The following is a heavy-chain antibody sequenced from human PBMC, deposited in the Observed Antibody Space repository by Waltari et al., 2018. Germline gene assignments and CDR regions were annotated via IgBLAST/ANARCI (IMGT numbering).Heavy chain of an antibody. J-gene: IGHJ4*02. CDR2: IYYSGST. V-gene: IGHV4-59*08. CDR1: GGSISSYY. Sequence: QVQLQESGPGLVKPSETLSLTCTVSGGSISSYYWSWIRQPPGKGLEWIGYIYYSGSTNYYPSLKSRVTISVDTSKNQFSLKLSSMTASATAVYYCARLGGSYGLDYWGQGTLVTFSS. CDR3: ARLGGSYGLDY. D-gene: IGHD1-26*01.